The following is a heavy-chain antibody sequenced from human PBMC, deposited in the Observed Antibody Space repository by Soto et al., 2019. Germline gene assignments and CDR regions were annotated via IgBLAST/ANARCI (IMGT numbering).Heavy chain of an antibody. Sequence: QVQLVQSGAEVKKPGASVKVSCKASGYTFTSYGITWMRQAPGQGLEWMGWISAYNGNTNYAQNLQGRVTMTTDASTSTAYMELRSLSSDHTDVYYCARNEGGWYGLDPWGQGTLVTVSS. CDR3: ARNEGGWYGLDP. CDR1: GYTFTSYG. CDR2: ISAYNGNT. J-gene: IGHJ5*02. D-gene: IGHD6-19*01. V-gene: IGHV1-18*01.